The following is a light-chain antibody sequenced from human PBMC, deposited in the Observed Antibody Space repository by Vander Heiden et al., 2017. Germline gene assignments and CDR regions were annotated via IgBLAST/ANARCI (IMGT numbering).Light chain of an antibody. V-gene: IGKV1-13*02. CDR3: QQFNRYLFT. CDR2: DAS. CDR1: QGVSSA. J-gene: IGKJ4*01. Sequence: TQCPATLSVSPGERATLTCRASQGVSSALAWYQQKPGKAPRLLIYDASSMDSGIPTRFSGSGSGTEFTLTISSLQSEDFATYYCQQFNRYLFTFGAGTKVEIK.